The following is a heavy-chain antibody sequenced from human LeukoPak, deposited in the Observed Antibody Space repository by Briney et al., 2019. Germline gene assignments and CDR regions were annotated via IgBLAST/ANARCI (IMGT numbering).Heavy chain of an antibody. V-gene: IGHV4-4*07. J-gene: IGHJ4*02. CDR3: ARDNYDFWSGNLLDYFDY. CDR1: GGSISSYY. Sequence: PSETLSLICTVSGGSISSYYWSWIRQPAGKGLEWIGRIYTSGSTNYNPSLKSRVTMSVDTSKNQFSLKLSSVTAADTAVYYCARDNYDFWSGNLLDYFDYWGQGTLVTVSS. CDR2: IYTSGST. D-gene: IGHD3-3*01.